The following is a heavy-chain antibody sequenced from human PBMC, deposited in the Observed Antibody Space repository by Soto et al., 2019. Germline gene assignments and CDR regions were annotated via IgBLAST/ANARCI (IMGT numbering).Heavy chain of an antibody. V-gene: IGHV4-39*01. CDR2: IYYSGST. CDR3: ARQPNVSPRYYYYYYMDV. Sequence: PSETLSLTCTVSGGSISSSSYYCGWIRQPPGKGLEWIGSIYYSGSTYYNPSLKSRVTISVDTSKNQFSLKLSSVTAADTAVYYCARQPNVSPRYYYYYYMDVWGKGTTVTVSS. CDR1: GGSISSSSYY. J-gene: IGHJ6*03.